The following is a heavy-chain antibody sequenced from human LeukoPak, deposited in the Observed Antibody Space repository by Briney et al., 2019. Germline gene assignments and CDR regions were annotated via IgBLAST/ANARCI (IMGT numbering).Heavy chain of an antibody. CDR3: AKGYCSGGSCYSGLFDY. V-gene: IGHV3-23*01. CDR2: ISSSGGSR. CDR1: GFIFSSYA. Sequence: GGSLRLSCAASGFIFSSYAMSWVRQAPGKGLEWVSAISSSGGSRYYADSVKGRFTISRDNSKNTLYLQMNSLRAEDTAVYYCAKGYCSGGSCYSGLFDYWGQGTLVTVSS. D-gene: IGHD2-15*01. J-gene: IGHJ4*02.